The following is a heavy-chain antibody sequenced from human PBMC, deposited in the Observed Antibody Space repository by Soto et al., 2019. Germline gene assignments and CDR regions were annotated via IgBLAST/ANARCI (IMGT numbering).Heavy chain of an antibody. CDR2: IYYSGST. V-gene: IGHV4-30-4*01. Sequence: SETLSLTCTVSGGSISSGGYYWSWIRQPPGKGLEWIGYIYYSGSTYYNPSLKSRVTISVDTSKNQFSLKLSSVTAADTAVYYCARINMVGGAIEYWGHGTLVTVSS. CDR3: ARINMVGGAIEY. CDR1: GGSISSGGYY. D-gene: IGHD3-10*01. J-gene: IGHJ4*01.